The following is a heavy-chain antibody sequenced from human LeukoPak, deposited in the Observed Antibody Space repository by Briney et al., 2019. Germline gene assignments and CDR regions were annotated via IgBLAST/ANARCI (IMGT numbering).Heavy chain of an antibody. CDR1: GFTFSSYS. CDR2: ISSSSSYI. V-gene: IGHV3-21*04. Sequence: GGSLRLSCAASGFTFSSYSMNWVRQAPGKGLEWVSSISSSSSYIYYADSVKGRFNISRDNSKNTLYLQMNSLRAEDTAEYYCAVSISGYYRRFDYWGQGTLVTVSS. CDR3: AVSISGYYRRFDY. D-gene: IGHD3-22*01. J-gene: IGHJ4*02.